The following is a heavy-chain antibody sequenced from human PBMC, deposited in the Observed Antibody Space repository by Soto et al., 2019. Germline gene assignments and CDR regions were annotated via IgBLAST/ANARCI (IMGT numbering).Heavy chain of an antibody. V-gene: IGHV1-2*04. CDR1: GYTFTGYY. Sequence: ASVKASCKASGYTFTGYYMHWVRQAPGQGLEWMGWINPNSGGTNYAQKFQGWVTMTRDTSISTAYMELSRLRSDDTAVYYCASSGYSSSSGWFDPWGQGTLVTVSS. CDR3: ASSGYSSSSGWFDP. CDR2: INPNSGGT. D-gene: IGHD6-6*01. J-gene: IGHJ5*02.